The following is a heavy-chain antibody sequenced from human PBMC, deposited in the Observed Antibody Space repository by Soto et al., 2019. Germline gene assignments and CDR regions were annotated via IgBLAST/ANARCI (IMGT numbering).Heavy chain of an antibody. CDR1: GFTFSSYW. CDR2: IKQDGSEK. CDR3: ARMGGSTYAGALSY. V-gene: IGHV3-7*01. Sequence: GGSLRLSCTASGFTFSSYWVTWVRQAPGKGLEWVATIKQDGSEKYYVDSVKGRFTISRDNAEDSGYLQMNSLRGEDTAVYYCARMGGSTYAGALSYWGQGTLVTVSS. D-gene: IGHD3-10*01. J-gene: IGHJ4*02.